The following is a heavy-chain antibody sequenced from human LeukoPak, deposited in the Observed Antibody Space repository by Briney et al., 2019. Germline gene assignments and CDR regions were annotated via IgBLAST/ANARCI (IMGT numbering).Heavy chain of an antibody. CDR3: ARIVWGFCSGGSCHKGFDY. CDR2: ISSSSSYI. Sequence: GGSLRLSCAASGFTFSSYSMNWVRQAPGKGLEWVSSISSSSSYIYYADSVKGRFTISRDNAKNSLYLQMNSLRAEGTAVYYCARIVWGFCSGGSCHKGFDYWGQGTLVTVSS. CDR1: GFTFSSYS. J-gene: IGHJ4*02. V-gene: IGHV3-21*01. D-gene: IGHD2-15*01.